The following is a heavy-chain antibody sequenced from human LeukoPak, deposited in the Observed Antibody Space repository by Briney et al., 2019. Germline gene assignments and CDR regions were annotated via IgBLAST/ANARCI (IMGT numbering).Heavy chain of an antibody. J-gene: IGHJ3*02. CDR3: ARVVMSAFDI. D-gene: IGHD3-16*01. CDR1: GFTFSSYV. CDR2: ISYDGRNK. Sequence: GGSLRLSCAASGFTFSSYVMHWVRQAPGKGLEGVAIISYDGRNKYYADSVKGRFTISRDNSKNTLYLHMSSLRVEDTAVYYCARVVMSAFDIWGEGTMVTVSS. V-gene: IGHV3-30*03.